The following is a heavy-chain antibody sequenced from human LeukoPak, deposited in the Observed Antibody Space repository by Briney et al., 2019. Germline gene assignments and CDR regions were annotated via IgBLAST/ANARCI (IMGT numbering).Heavy chain of an antibody. CDR3: ARVSGTAGSSSSKGDFDS. CDR2: ISSSSSTI. CDR1: GFTFSSYS. D-gene: IGHD6-6*01. J-gene: IGHJ4*02. Sequence: GGSLRLSCAASGFTFSSYSMNWVRQAPGKGLEWVSYISSSSSTIYYADSVKGRFIISRDNAKNSLYLQMNSLRAEDTAVFYCARVSGTAGSSSSKGDFDSWGQGTLVTVSS. V-gene: IGHV3-48*01.